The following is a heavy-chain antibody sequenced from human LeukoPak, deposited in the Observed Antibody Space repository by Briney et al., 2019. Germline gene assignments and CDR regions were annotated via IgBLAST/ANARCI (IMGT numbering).Heavy chain of an antibody. CDR3: AKDRPHFDY. V-gene: IGHV3-23*01. CDR2: INNNGDST. J-gene: IGHJ4*02. Sequence: PGGSLRLSCAASGFTFSDSWMSWVRQAPGKGLEWVSAINNNGDSTYYADSVKGRFTISRDNSKNTLHLQMNSLRAEDTAVYYCAKDRPHFDYWGQGNLVTVSS. CDR1: GFTFSDSW.